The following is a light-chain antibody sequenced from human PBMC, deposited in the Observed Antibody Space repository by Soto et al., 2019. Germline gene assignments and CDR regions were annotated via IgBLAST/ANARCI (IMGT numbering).Light chain of an antibody. Sequence: EIVLTQSPGTLSLSPAERATLSCRASQSVSSSYLAWYQQKLGQAPRLLIYGASSRATGIPDRFSGSGSGTDFTLTISRLEPEDFAVYYCQQYGSSSWTFGQGTKVEIK. CDR3: QQYGSSSWT. CDR2: GAS. J-gene: IGKJ1*01. CDR1: QSVSSSY. V-gene: IGKV3-20*01.